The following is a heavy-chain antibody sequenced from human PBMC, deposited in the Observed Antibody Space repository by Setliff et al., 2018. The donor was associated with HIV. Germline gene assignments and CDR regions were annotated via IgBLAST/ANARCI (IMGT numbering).Heavy chain of an antibody. V-gene: IGHV3-23*01. J-gene: IGHJ5*01. CDR1: GFTFNTLA. Sequence: PGGSLRLSCAASGFTFNTLAMNWVRQAPGKGLEWISTIGGTGTYTSYADSVKGRFTISRDNSKNTLYLQMSSLRVDDTAVYYCAKGTITVAATFDSWGQGLLVTSPQ. CDR3: AKGTITVAATFDS. CDR2: IGGTGTYT. D-gene: IGHD6-19*01.